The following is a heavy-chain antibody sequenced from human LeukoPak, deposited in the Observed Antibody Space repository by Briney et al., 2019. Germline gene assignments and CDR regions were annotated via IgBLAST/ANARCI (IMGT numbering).Heavy chain of an antibody. CDR3: TRDRNDYGDPDAFDI. V-gene: IGHV3-21*01. Sequence: PGGSLKLSCAASGFTSSVVAMNWVRHAPGEGLESVSSITRVSTYTYYSESVQGRFTISRDNHKDLLYLQLNSLRGDDSGIYYCTRDRNDYGDPDAFDIWGKGTVVTVSS. CDR2: ITRVSTYT. D-gene: IGHD4-17*01. CDR1: GFTSSVVA. J-gene: IGHJ3*02.